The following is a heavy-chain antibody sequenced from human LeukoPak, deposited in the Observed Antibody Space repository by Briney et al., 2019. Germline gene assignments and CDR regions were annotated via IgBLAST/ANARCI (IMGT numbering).Heavy chain of an antibody. D-gene: IGHD3-10*01. Sequence: GSPRLSCAASGFTFSSYGMHWVRQAPGKGLEWVAVISYDGSNKYYADSVKSRFTISRDNSKNTLYLQMNSLRAEDTAVYYCATGEVTMVRGGGYYFDYWGQGTLVTVSS. J-gene: IGHJ4*02. CDR1: GFTFSSYG. V-gene: IGHV3-30*03. CDR3: ATGEVTMVRGGGYYFDY. CDR2: ISYDGSNK.